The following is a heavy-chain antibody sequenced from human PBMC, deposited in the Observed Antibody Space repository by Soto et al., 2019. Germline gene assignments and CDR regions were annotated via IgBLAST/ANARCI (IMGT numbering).Heavy chain of an antibody. J-gene: IGHJ4*02. V-gene: IGHV3-23*01. CDR2: ISSSGGGT. CDR3: AKDPRFYDLLTGYLPYYFDY. D-gene: IGHD3-9*01. CDR1: GFSFSTYA. Sequence: SLRLSCAASGFSFSTYAMGWVRQAPGKGLEWVSAISSSGGGTYYVDSVKGRFTISRDNSKNTLYLQMNSLRAEDTAMYYCAKDPRFYDLLTGYLPYYFDYWGQGTLVTVS.